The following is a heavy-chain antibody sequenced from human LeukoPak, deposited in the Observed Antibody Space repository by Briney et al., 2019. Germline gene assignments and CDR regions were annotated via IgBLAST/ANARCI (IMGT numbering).Heavy chain of an antibody. Sequence: GGSLRLSCAASGFTFSSYAMNWVRQSPGKGLEWVSAISNSGDRTYYADSVKGRFTISRDNSKNMLYLQMNSLRAEDTAVYYCARHNSPYYDFWSGYYTPDENLDYWGQGTLVTVSS. D-gene: IGHD3-3*01. CDR3: ARHNSPYYDFWSGYYTPDENLDY. J-gene: IGHJ4*02. CDR2: ISNSGDRT. CDR1: GFTFSSYA. V-gene: IGHV3-23*01.